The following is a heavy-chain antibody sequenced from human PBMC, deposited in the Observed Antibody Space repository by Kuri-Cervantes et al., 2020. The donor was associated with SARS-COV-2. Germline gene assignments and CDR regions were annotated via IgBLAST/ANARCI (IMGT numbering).Heavy chain of an antibody. CDR1: GFTFSSYS. J-gene: IGHJ4*02. D-gene: IGHD3-10*01. V-gene: IGHV3-48*01. CDR2: ISSSSSTI. CDR3: AKGGLYGFGESHFVD. Sequence: GESLKISCAASGFTFSSYSMNWVRQAPGKGLEWVSYISSSSSTIYYADSVKGRFTISRDNAKNSLYLQMNSLRAVDTAVYYCAKGGLYGFGESHFVDWGQGTLVTVSS.